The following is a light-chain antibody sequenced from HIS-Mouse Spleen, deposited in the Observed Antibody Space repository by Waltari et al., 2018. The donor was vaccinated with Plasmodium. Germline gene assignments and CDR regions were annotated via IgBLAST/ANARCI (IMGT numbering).Light chain of an antibody. CDR1: QSLVYSDGNTY. J-gene: IGKJ4*01. CDR2: KVS. CDR3: MQGTHWPPRVT. V-gene: IGKV2-30*01. Sequence: DVVMTQSPLSLPVTLGQPASISCRSSQSLVYSDGNTYLNWCQQRPGQSPRRLIYKVSNRDSVVPDRFSGSGSGTDFTLKISRVEAEDVGVYYCMQGTHWPPRVTFGGGTKVEIK.